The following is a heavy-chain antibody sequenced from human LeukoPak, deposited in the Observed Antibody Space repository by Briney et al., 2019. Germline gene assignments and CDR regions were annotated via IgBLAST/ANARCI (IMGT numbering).Heavy chain of an antibody. V-gene: IGHV1-69*04. J-gene: IGHJ2*01. CDR1: GGTFSSYA. CDR2: IIPILGIA. CDR3: ARAEDDYGGKVGTWYFDL. Sequence: AASVKVSCKASGGTFSSYAISWVRQAPGQGLDWMGRIIPILGIANYAQKFQGRVTITADKSTSTAFMELSTLRSEETAVYYCARAEDDYGGKVGTWYFDLWGRGTLVTVSS. D-gene: IGHD4-23*01.